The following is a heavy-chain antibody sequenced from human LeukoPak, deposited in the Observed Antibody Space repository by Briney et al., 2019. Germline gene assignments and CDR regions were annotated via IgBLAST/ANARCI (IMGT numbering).Heavy chain of an antibody. J-gene: IGHJ4*02. CDR2: INHSGST. D-gene: IGHD2-15*01. Sequence: SETLSLTCAVYGGSFSGYYWSWIRQPPGKGLEWIGEINHSGSTNYNPSLKSRVTISVDTSKNQFSLKLSSVTAADTAVYYCARGSPVLDYWGQGTMVTVPS. V-gene: IGHV4-34*01. CDR3: ARGSPVLDY. CDR1: GGSFSGYY.